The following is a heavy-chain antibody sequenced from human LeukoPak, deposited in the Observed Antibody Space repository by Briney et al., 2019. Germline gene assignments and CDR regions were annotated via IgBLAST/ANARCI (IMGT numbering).Heavy chain of an antibody. CDR1: GFTFSNYA. V-gene: IGHV3-30*18. CDR2: ISYDGSNK. D-gene: IGHD2-15*01. CDR3: AKVPGDIVVVVAATLPNYYGMDV. J-gene: IGHJ6*02. Sequence: GGSLRLSCAASGFTFSNYAMSWVRQAPGKGLEWVAVISYDGSNKYYADSVKGRFTISRDNSKNTRYLQMNSLRAEDTAVYYCAKVPGDIVVVVAATLPNYYGMDVWGQGTTVTVSS.